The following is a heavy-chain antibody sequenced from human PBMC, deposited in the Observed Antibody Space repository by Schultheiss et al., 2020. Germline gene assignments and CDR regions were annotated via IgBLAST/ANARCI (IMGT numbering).Heavy chain of an antibody. CDR1: GFTFSSYG. Sequence: GGSLRLSCAASGFTFSSYGMHWVRQAPGKGLEWVSAIGTAGDTYYPGSVKGRFTISRDNSKNTLYLQMNSLRAEDTAVYYCASLTTVDIWGQGTMVTV. V-gene: IGHV3-13*01. D-gene: IGHD4-17*01. CDR3: ASLTTVDI. CDR2: IGTAGDT. J-gene: IGHJ3*02.